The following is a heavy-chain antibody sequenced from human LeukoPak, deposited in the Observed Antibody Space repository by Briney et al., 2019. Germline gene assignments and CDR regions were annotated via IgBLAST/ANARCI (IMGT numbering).Heavy chain of an antibody. CDR3: ASSVRVQSGHDY. CDR1: GGTFSSYA. D-gene: IGHD3-10*01. Sequence: ASVKVSCKASGGTFSSYAISWVRQAPGQGLEWMGGIIPIFGTANYAQKFQGRVTITADESTSTAYMELSSLRSEDTAVYYCASSVRVQSGHDYWGQGTLVTVSS. CDR2: IIPIFGTA. V-gene: IGHV1-69*13. J-gene: IGHJ4*02.